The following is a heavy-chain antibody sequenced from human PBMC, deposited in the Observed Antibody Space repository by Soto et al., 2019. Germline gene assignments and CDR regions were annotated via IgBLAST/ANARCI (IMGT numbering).Heavy chain of an antibody. V-gene: IGHV4-31*03. Sequence: QVQLQVSGPGLVKPSQTLSLTCNVSGDSITSGGYYWSWIRQQPGKGLEWIGYVYHSGSTYYNPSLKSRITMSLDTSKNQFSLKLSSVTVADTAVYYCARQTTIIMPRGAVIPYGGPFDPWGQGTLVTVSS. J-gene: IGHJ5*02. CDR3: ARQTTIIMPRGAVIPYGGPFDP. CDR1: GDSITSGGYY. D-gene: IGHD3-10*01. CDR2: VYHSGST.